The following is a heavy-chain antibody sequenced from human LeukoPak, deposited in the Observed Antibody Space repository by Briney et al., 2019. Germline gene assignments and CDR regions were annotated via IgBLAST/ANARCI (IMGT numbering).Heavy chain of an antibody. Sequence: SSETLSLTCTVSGGSGGSITNYYWSWIRQPPGKGLEWIGYIYYSGSTYYNPSLKSRVTISVDTSKNQFSLKLSSVTAADTAVYYCARSPGYSYGPFDYWGQGTLVTVSS. CDR3: ARSPGYSYGPFDY. D-gene: IGHD5-18*01. CDR2: IYYSGST. V-gene: IGHV4-30-4*01. CDR1: GGSGGSITNYY. J-gene: IGHJ4*02.